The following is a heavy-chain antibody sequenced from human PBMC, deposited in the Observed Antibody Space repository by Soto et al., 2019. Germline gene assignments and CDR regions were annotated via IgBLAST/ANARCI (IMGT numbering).Heavy chain of an antibody. CDR3: AKDFWSGYYAGGHFDY. D-gene: IGHD3-3*01. Sequence: GGSLRLSCAASGFTFSSYGMHWVRQAPGKGLEWVAVISYDGTNEYYADSVKGRFTISRDNSKNTLYLQVNSLRAEDTAVYYCAKDFWSGYYAGGHFDYWGQGT. J-gene: IGHJ4*02. CDR2: ISYDGTNE. CDR1: GFTFSSYG. V-gene: IGHV3-30*18.